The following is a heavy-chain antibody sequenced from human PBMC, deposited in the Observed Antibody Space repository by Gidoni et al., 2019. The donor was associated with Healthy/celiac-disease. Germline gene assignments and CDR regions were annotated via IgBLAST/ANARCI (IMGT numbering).Heavy chain of an antibody. CDR2: ISSSSSYT. CDR1: GFTFSDYY. D-gene: IGHD6-19*01. V-gene: IGHV3-11*06. Sequence: QVQLVESGGGLVKHGGSLRLSCAASGFTFSDYYMSWIRQAPGKGLEWVSYISSSSSYTNYADSVKGRFTISRDNAKNSLYLQMNSLRAEDTAVYYCARRSIQGWLFDYWGQGTLVTVSS. CDR3: ARRSIQGWLFDY. J-gene: IGHJ4*02.